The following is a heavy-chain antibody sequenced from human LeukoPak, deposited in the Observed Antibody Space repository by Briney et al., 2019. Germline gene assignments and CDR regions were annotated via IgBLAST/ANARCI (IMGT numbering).Heavy chain of an antibody. Sequence: SETLSLTCTVSGGSINTYYWSWIRQPPGKRLEWIGYIYYSGSTKYNPSLKSRVTISVDTSKNQFSLNLSSVTAADTAVYYCARFYYDILTGHRYFDYWGQGTLVTVSS. CDR3: ARFYYDILTGHRYFDY. V-gene: IGHV4-59*01. J-gene: IGHJ4*02. D-gene: IGHD3-9*01. CDR2: IYYSGST. CDR1: GGSINTYY.